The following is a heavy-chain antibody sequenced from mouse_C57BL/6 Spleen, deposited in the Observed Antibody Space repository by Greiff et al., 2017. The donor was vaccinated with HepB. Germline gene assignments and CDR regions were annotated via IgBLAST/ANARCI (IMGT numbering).Heavy chain of an antibody. Sequence: QVQLQQSGAELVRPGASVTLSCKASGYTFTDYEMHWVKQTPVHGLEWIGAIDPETGGTAYNQKFKGKAILTADKSSSTAYMELRSLTSEDSAVYYCTRSSLLRSLDYWGQGTTLTVSS. V-gene: IGHV1-15*01. CDR1: GYTFTDYE. CDR3: TRSSLLRSLDY. CDR2: IDPETGGT. D-gene: IGHD1-2*01. J-gene: IGHJ2*01.